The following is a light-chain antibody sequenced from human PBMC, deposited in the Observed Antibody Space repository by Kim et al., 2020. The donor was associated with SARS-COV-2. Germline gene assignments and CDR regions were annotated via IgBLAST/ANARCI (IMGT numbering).Light chain of an antibody. CDR2: RNN. Sequence: ELTQPHSASGTPGQRVTISCSGSSSNIGSNYVYWYQQLPETAPKLLIYRNNQRPSGVPDRFSGSKSGTSASLAISGLRSEDEADYYCAAWDDSLSCVVFGGGTQLTVL. CDR3: AAWDDSLSCVV. J-gene: IGLJ2*01. CDR1: SSNIGSNY. V-gene: IGLV1-47*01.